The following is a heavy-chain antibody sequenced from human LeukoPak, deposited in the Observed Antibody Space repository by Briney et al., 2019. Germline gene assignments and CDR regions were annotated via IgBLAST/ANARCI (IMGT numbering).Heavy chain of an antibody. V-gene: IGHV6-1*01. CDR1: GDSVSSNSAA. CDR2: TYYKTKWHN. CDR3: ARQSSGWQAIDY. D-gene: IGHD6-19*01. J-gene: IGHJ4*02. Sequence: SQTLSLTCALSGDSVSSNSAAWNWIGQSPSRALEGLGRTYYKTKWHNEYAVSVKSRITITPDTSKNQFSLQLNSVTPEDTAVYYCARQSSGWQAIDYWGQGTLVTVSS.